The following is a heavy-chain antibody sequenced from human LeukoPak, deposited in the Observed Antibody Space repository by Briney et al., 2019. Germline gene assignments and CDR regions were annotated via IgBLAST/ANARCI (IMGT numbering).Heavy chain of an antibody. CDR3: AKEADYTGSARRLGY. D-gene: IGHD1-26*01. Sequence: PGRSLRLSCAASGFTFSSYAMHWVRQAPGKGLEWVAVISYDGSNKYYADSVKGRFTISRDNSKNTLYLQMNSLRAEDTAVYYCAKEADYTGSARRLGYWGQGTLVTVSS. CDR1: GFTFSSYA. CDR2: ISYDGSNK. J-gene: IGHJ4*02. V-gene: IGHV3-30-3*01.